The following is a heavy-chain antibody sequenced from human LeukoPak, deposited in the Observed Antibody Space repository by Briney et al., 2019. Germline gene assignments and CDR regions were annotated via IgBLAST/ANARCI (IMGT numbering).Heavy chain of an antibody. Sequence: SGRSLRLSCAASGFSFSSYAMHWVRQAPGKGLEWVAVISCDGSNKYYADSVKGRFTISRDNSKNTLYLQMNSLRAEDTAVYYCAKQPGPAWFDPWGQGTLVTVSS. CDR3: AKQPGPAWFDP. CDR2: ISCDGSNK. J-gene: IGHJ5*02. CDR1: GFSFSSYA. V-gene: IGHV3-30-3*02.